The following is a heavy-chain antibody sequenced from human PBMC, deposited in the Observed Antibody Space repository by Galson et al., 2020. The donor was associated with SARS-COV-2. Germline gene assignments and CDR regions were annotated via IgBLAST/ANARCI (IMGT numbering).Heavy chain of an antibody. V-gene: IGHV3-53*04. J-gene: IGHJ4*02. CDR2: IYSGGST. CDR1: GFTVSSNY. Sequence: GGSLRLSCAASGFTVSSNYMSWVRQAPGKGLEWVSVIYSGGSTYYADSVKGRFTISRHNSKNTLYLQMNSLRAEDTAVYYYARVGYDSGSTRGDYWGQGTLVTVSS. D-gene: IGHD1-26*01. CDR3: ARVGYDSGSTRGDY.